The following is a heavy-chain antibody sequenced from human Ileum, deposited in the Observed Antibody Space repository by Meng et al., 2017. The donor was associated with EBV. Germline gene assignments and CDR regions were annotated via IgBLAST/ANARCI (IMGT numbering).Heavy chain of an antibody. J-gene: IGHJ4*02. Sequence: HVQLVQSGADMKKPGASVEISCKASGYKFDDYTIQWLRQAPGQRLEWLGWINPGIGSTYDSKTIRGRLTITMDTSASTVYMRLTSLTSEDTAVYYCAREEGGRFDSWGQGTLVTVSS. CDR3: AREEGGRFDS. CDR1: GYKFDDYT. D-gene: IGHD2-15*01. CDR2: INPGIGST. V-gene: IGHV1-3*01.